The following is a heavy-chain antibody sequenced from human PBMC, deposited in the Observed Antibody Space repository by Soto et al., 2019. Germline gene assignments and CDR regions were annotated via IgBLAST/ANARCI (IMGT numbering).Heavy chain of an antibody. CDR1: GFTFSSYG. V-gene: IGHV3-30*18. D-gene: IGHD4-17*01. CDR2: ISYDGSNK. J-gene: IGHJ4*02. Sequence: GGSLRLSCAASGFTFSSYGMHWVRQAPGKGLEWVAVISYDGSNKYYADSVKGRFTISRDNSKNTLYLQMNSLRAEGTAVYYCAKGDYVVDYWGQGTLVTVSS. CDR3: AKGDYVVDY.